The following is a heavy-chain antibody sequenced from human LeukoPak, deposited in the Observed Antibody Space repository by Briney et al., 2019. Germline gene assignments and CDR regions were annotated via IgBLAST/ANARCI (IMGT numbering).Heavy chain of an antibody. Sequence: SETLSLTCTVSDGSITNVDYYWTWIRQPPGRGLEWIGYIYYSGSTYYNPSLKSRVAISVDTSKNQFSLKLSSVTAADTAVYYCARGGSDKWFGELWAVVDWGQGTPVTVSS. CDR2: IYYSGST. CDR1: DGSITNVDYY. CDR3: ARGGSDKWFGELWAVVD. D-gene: IGHD3-10*01. J-gene: IGHJ4*02. V-gene: IGHV4-30-4*01.